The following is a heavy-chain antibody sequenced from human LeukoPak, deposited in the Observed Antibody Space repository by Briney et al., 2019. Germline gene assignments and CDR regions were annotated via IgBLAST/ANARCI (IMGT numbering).Heavy chain of an antibody. D-gene: IGHD3-10*01. CDR3: ARLYGSGSYYRH. Sequence: SETLSLTCAVYGESFSGYYWSWLRQPPGKGLEWLGEINQSGNTNYNPSLKSRVTISVDTSKNKFSLKLNSVTAEDTAIYYCARLYGSGSYYRHWGQGTLVTVSS. V-gene: IGHV4-34*01. CDR1: GESFSGYY. J-gene: IGHJ4*02. CDR2: INQSGNT.